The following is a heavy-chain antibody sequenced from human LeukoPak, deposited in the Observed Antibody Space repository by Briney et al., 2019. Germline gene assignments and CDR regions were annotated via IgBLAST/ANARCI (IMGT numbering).Heavy chain of an antibody. CDR3: ARDSIRDGYNSDYFDY. J-gene: IGHJ4*02. D-gene: IGHD5-24*01. CDR1: GFTFSTYG. Sequence: GRSLTLSCAASGFTFSTYGMHWVRQAPGKGLEWVAVIWYDGSDKYYADSVTGRFTISRDNSKNTLYLQMNSLRAEDAAVYYCARDSIRDGYNSDYFDYWGQGNLGSVSS. V-gene: IGHV3-33*01. CDR2: IWYDGSDK.